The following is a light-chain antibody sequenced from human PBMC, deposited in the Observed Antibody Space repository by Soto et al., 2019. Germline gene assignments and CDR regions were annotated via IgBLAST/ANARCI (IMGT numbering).Light chain of an antibody. Sequence: EIVMTQSPATLSVSPGERATLSCRASQSVSSNLAWHQQKPGQVPRLLIYDTSTRATGIPARFSGSGSGTEFTLTISSLQSEDFAVYYCQQYNDWPRTFGQGTKVEIK. CDR1: QSVSSN. CDR3: QQYNDWPRT. J-gene: IGKJ1*01. CDR2: DTS. V-gene: IGKV3-15*01.